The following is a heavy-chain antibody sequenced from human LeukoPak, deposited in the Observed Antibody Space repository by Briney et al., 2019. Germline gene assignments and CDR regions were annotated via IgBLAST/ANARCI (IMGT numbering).Heavy chain of an antibody. CDR3: ARVATVVARGANAFDI. J-gene: IGHJ3*02. CDR1: GFTGITNY. D-gene: IGHD2-15*01. CDR2: IYSGGST. Sequence: AGGSLRFCCAASGFTGITNYMSWVRQAPGKGLEWVSVIYSGGSTYYADSVKGRLTISRDNSKNTLYLQMNSLRAEETAVYYCARVATVVARGANAFDIWGQGTMVTVSS. V-gene: IGHV3-66*01.